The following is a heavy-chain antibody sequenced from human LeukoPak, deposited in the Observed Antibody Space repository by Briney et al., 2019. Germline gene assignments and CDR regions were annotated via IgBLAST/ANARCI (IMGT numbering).Heavy chain of an antibody. D-gene: IGHD3-22*01. CDR3: AKLYYDSTLSPCDL. Sequence: PGGSLRLSCAASGFTFTNYAMSWVRQAPGKGLEWVSGISGSGGSTYYADSLKGRFTISRDNSKNTLYLQMNSLRAEDTAVYYCAKLYYDSTLSPCDLGGQGTLVTVFS. V-gene: IGHV3-23*01. CDR2: ISGSGGST. J-gene: IGHJ4*02. CDR1: GFTFTNYA.